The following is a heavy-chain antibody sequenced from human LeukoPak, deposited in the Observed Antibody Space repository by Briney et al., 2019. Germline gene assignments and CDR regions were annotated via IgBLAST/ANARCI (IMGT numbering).Heavy chain of an antibody. CDR3: ARDGYYESSGINWLDP. V-gene: IGHV4-4*02. CDR2: IYHSGST. D-gene: IGHD3-22*01. Sequence: SETLSLTCAVSGGSISSSNWWSWVRQPPGKGLEWIGEIYHSGSTNYNPSLKSRVTISVDKSKNQFSLKLSSVTAADTAVYYCARDGYYESSGINWLDPWGQGTLVTVSS. J-gene: IGHJ5*02. CDR1: GGSISSSNW.